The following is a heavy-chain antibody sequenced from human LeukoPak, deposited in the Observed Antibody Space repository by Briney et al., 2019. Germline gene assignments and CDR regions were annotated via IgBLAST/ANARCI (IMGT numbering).Heavy chain of an antibody. CDR1: GGTFSSYA. CDR3: ARLYCSGGSCYSGEDY. V-gene: IGHV1-69*04. CDR2: IIPILGIA. Sequence: ASVKVSCKASGGTFSSYAISWVRQAPGQGLEWMGRIIPILGIANYAQKFQGRVTITADKSTSTAYMELRSLRSDDTAVYYCARLYCSGGSCYSGEDYWGQGTLVTVSS. J-gene: IGHJ4*02. D-gene: IGHD2-15*01.